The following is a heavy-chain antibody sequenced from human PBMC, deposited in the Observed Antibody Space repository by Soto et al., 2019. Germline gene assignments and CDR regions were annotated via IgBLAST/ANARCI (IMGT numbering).Heavy chain of an antibody. CDR2: INHSGST. D-gene: IGHD5-18*01. CDR1: GGSFSGYY. Sequence: SETLSLTCAVYGGSFSGYYWSWIRQPPGKGLEWIGEINHSGSTNYNPSLKSRVTISVDTSKNQFSLKLSSVTAADTAVYYCARSWVLLDTAMVRWFDPWGQGTLVTVSS. CDR3: ARSWVLLDTAMVRWFDP. V-gene: IGHV4-34*01. J-gene: IGHJ5*02.